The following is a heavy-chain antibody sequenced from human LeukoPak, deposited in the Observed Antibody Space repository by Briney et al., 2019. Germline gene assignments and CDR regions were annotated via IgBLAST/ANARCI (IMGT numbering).Heavy chain of an antibody. D-gene: IGHD3-9*01. CDR3: ANDILTGPPPYGDYYGMDV. J-gene: IGHJ6*02. CDR2: INPNSGGT. V-gene: IGHV1-2*02. CDR1: GYTFTGYY. Sequence: GASVKVSCKASGYTFTGYYMHWVRQAPGQGLEWMGWINPNSGGTNYAQKFQGRVTMTSDTSTSTVYMELNSLRSEDTAVYYCANDILTGPPPYGDYYGMDVWGQGTTVTVSS.